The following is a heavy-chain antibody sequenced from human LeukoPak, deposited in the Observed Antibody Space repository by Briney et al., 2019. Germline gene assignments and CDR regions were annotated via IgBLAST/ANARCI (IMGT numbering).Heavy chain of an antibody. J-gene: IGHJ5*02. Sequence: GGSLQISCKGSGCIFTSYWIGGGRRLAGKGREGMGIIYPGDSDTRYSPSFQGEVTISAEKSNSTASLEWRSLKASDTAMYYCARAPGIAAAGTPSWFDPWGQGTLVTVSS. V-gene: IGHV5-51*01. D-gene: IGHD6-13*01. CDR3: ARAPGIAAAGTPSWFDP. CDR1: GCIFTSYW. CDR2: IYPGDSDT.